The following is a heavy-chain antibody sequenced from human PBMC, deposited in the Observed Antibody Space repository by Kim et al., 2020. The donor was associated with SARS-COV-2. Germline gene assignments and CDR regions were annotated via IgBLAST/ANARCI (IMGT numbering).Heavy chain of an antibody. Sequence: GGSLRLSCAASGFTFSSYSMNWVRQAPGKGLEWVSYISNSSSNIYYIDSVKGRFTISRDNAKNSLYLQMNSLRDEDTAVYYCARDQKTVRPFWFDTWGQGTLVPVSS. CDR1: GFTFSSYS. CDR3: ARDQKTVRPFWFDT. CDR2: ISNSSSNI. D-gene: IGHD3-10*01. V-gene: IGHV3-48*02. J-gene: IGHJ5*02.